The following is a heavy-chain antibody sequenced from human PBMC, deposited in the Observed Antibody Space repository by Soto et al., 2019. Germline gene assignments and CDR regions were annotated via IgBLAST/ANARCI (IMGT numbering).Heavy chain of an antibody. J-gene: IGHJ4*02. Sequence: QVQLVESGGGVVQPGRSLRVSCAASGFTFSSYGMHWVRQAPGKGLEWVAVISYDGSNKYYADSVKGRFTISRDNSXNXXYLQMNSLGAEDMAVYYCANAPAIVLVPAAVGGDYWGQGTLVTVSS. CDR3: ANAPAIVLVPAAVGGDY. V-gene: IGHV3-30*18. CDR2: ISYDGSNK. D-gene: IGHD2-2*01. CDR1: GFTFSSYG.